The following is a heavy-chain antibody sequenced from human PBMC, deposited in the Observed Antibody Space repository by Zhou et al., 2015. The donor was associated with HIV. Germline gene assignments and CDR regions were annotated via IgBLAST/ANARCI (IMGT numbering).Heavy chain of an antibody. CDR2: ITRTGSTT. V-gene: IGHV3-11*01. D-gene: IGHD1-1*01. CDR3: ARVQRDVPYFDY. CDR1: GFTFSDYY. J-gene: IGHJ4*02. Sequence: QVQLMESGGGLVKPGGSLRVSCSASGFTFSDYYMAWIRQTPGKGLEWVSYITRTGSTTQYAASMKGRFTISRDNAKNLLYLQMNSLRAEDTAVYYCARVQRDVPYFDYWGQGTLVTVSS.